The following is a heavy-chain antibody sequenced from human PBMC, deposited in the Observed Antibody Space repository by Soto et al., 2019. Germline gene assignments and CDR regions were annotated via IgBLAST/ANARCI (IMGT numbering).Heavy chain of an antibody. Sequence: SETRSITGAVYVWSFSCCYLTWIRQPPGKGLEWIGEINHSGSTNYKPSLRSRVTISVDTSKNQLSLKVNSVTAADTAVYYCARGRTLITGTSLDYWGQGTLVTVSS. V-gene: IGHV4-34*01. CDR2: INHSGST. J-gene: IGHJ4*02. CDR1: VWSFSCCY. D-gene: IGHD1-20*01. CDR3: ARGRTLITGTSLDY.